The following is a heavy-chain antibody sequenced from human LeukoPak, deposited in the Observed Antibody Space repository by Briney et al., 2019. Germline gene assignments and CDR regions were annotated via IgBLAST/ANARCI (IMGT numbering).Heavy chain of an antibody. CDR1: GYTFTGNF. CDR2: INPNGGGT. V-gene: IGHV1-2*02. D-gene: IGHD6-6*01. J-gene: IGHJ4*01. CDR3: ARGHSSLRLYYFDY. Sequence: GASVKVSCKASGYTFTGNFIHWVRQAPGQGLEWVGWINPNGGGTNYAQKFQGRVTMTRDTSISTAYMDLSSLTSEDTAIYYCARGHSSLRLYYFDYWGQGTLVIVSS.